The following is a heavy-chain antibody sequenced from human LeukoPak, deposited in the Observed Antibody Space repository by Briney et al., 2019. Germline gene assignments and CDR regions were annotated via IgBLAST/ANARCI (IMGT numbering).Heavy chain of an antibody. V-gene: IGHV4-34*01. Sequence: MPSETLSLTCAVYGGSFSGYYWSWIRQPPGKVLEWIGEINHSGSTNYNPSLKSRVTISVDTSKNQFSLKLSSVTAADTAVYYCTRATFIKFGRINWFDPWGQGTLVTVSS. CDR2: INHSGST. D-gene: IGHD2/OR15-2a*01. CDR1: GGSFSGYY. J-gene: IGHJ5*02. CDR3: TRATFIKFGRINWFDP.